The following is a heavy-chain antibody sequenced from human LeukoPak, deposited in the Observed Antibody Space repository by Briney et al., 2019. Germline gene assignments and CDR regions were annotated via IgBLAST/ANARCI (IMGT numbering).Heavy chain of an antibody. CDR1: GFTLSSYS. Sequence: PGGSLRLSCVASGFTLSSYSMDWVRQAPGKGLEWVSDISRSSTTTNYADSVKVRFTISRDDAKNSLYLQMNSLRDEDTAVYYCARFLVVLVVRVSFDYWGRGTLVTVSS. J-gene: IGHJ4*02. D-gene: IGHD2-15*01. CDR3: ARFLVVLVVRVSFDY. V-gene: IGHV3-48*02. CDR2: ISRSSTTT.